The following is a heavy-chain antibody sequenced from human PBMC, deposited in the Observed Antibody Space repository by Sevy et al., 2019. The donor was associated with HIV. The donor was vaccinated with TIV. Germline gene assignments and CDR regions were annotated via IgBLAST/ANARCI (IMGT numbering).Heavy chain of an antibody. Sequence: KQSQTVSLNCAISGDSVSSNSAAWNWIRQSPSRGLEWLGRTYYRSKWYNDYAVSVKSRITINPDTSKNQFSLQLNSVTPEDTAVYYCARDRWELLHNYFDYWGQGTLVTVSS. CDR3: ARDRWELLHNYFDY. CDR1: GDSVSSNSAA. V-gene: IGHV6-1*01. J-gene: IGHJ4*02. D-gene: IGHD1-26*01. CDR2: TYYRSKWYN.